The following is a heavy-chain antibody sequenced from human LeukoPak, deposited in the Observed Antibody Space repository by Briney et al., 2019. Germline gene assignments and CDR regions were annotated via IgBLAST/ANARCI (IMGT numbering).Heavy chain of an antibody. Sequence: ASVKVSCKASGGTFSSYAISWVRQAPGQGLEWMGWINPNSGGTNYAQKFQGRVTMTRDTSISTANMELSRLRSDDTAVYYCARRSGMAARPPYYYYYMDVWGKGTTVTVSS. V-gene: IGHV1-2*02. CDR1: GGTFSSYA. J-gene: IGHJ6*03. CDR2: INPNSGGT. CDR3: ARRSGMAARPPYYYYYMDV. D-gene: IGHD6-6*01.